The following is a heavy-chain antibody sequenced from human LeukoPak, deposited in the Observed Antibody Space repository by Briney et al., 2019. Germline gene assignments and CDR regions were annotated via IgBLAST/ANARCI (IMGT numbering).Heavy chain of an antibody. V-gene: IGHV3-21*01. CDR2: ISTTSST. Sequence: PGGSLRLSCAASGFTFSSFSIHWVRLTPRKGLEWVSFISTTSSTHYAAPVKGRFTLSRDNAKNSVSLLMNSLRADDTAVYYCVRDPSRLEPRYFDSWGQGVLFTVSS. D-gene: IGHD6-19*01. J-gene: IGHJ5*01. CDR1: GFTFSSFS. CDR3: VRDPSRLEPRYFDS.